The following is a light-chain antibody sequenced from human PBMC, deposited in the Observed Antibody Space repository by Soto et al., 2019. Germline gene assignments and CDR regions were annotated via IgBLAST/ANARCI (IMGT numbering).Light chain of an antibody. Sequence: DIQMTQSPSTLSASVGDRVTITCRGSQGISSWLAWYQQKPGKDPRLLIYKASSLASGVPSRFSGSGSGTEFTLTISSLQPEDVATYHCQQHTTFGQGTKVEI. CDR2: KAS. CDR1: QGISSW. CDR3: QQHTT. V-gene: IGKV1-5*03. J-gene: IGKJ1*01.